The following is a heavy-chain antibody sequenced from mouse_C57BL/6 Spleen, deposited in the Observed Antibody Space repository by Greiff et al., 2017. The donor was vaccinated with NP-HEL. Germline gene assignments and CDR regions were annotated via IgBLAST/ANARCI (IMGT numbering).Heavy chain of an antibody. J-gene: IGHJ2*01. Sequence: VQLKESGGGLVQPGGSLSLSCAASGFTFTDYYMSWVRQPPGKALEWLGFIRNKANGYTTEYSASVKGRFTISRDNSQSILYLQMNALRAEDSATYYCARHSSGYEDYWGQGTTLTVSS. CDR1: GFTFTDYY. CDR2: IRNKANGYTT. D-gene: IGHD3-2*02. CDR3: ARHSSGYEDY. V-gene: IGHV7-3*01.